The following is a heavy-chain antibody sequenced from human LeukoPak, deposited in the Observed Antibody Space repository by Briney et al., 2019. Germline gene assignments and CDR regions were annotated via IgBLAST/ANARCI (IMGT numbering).Heavy chain of an antibody. V-gene: IGHV3-23*01. CDR1: GLTLSNYA. J-gene: IGHJ4*02. D-gene: IGHD3-10*01. CDR2: ISGSGGYI. CDR3: AKLYGSGSM. Sequence: GGSLRLSCAASGLTLSNYAMSWVRQAPGTGLEWVSGISGSGGYIYYADSVKGRFTISKDSSKNTLYLQMRSLRAEDMAIYHCAKLYGSGSMWGQGTLVTVSS.